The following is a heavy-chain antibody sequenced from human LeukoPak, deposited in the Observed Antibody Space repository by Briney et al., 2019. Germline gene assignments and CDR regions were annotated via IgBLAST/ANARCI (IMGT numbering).Heavy chain of an antibody. V-gene: IGHV4-61*02. J-gene: IGHJ3*02. Sequence: SETLSLTCTVSGGSISSGSYYWSWIRQPAGKGLEWIGRIYTSGSTNYNPYLKSRVTISVDTSKNQFSMKLRSVTAADTAVYYCARGGWSAFDIWGQGTMVTVSS. CDR3: ARGGWSAFDI. CDR1: GGSISSGSYY. CDR2: IYTSGST. D-gene: IGHD3-10*01.